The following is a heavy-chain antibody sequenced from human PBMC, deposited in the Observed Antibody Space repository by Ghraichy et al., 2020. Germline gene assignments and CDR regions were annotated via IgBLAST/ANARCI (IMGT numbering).Heavy chain of an antibody. D-gene: IGHD5-24*01. CDR3: AKNQWLQFDAFNI. J-gene: IGHJ3*02. CDR2: IKQDGGEK. CDR1: GFTVSSYW. V-gene: IGHV3-7*03. Sequence: GGSLRLSCAASGFTVSSYWMSWVRQVPGKGPEWVANIKQDGGEKYYVDSVKGRFTISRDNAKNSLYLQMNSLRAEDTAVYYCAKNQWLQFDAFNIWGRGTLVTVSS.